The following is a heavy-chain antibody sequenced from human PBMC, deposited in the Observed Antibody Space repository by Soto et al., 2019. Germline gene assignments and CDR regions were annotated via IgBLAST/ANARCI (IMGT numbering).Heavy chain of an antibody. CDR2: INHSGST. D-gene: IGHD3-10*01. CDR1: GGSIRSNNW. J-gene: IGHJ6*02. Sequence: SETLSLTCAVSGGSIRSNNWWSWVRQPPGKGLEWIGEINHSGSTNYNPSLKSRVTISVDTSKNQFSLKLSSVTAADTAVYYCARGRRLWFGDPGGYYYYYGMDVWGQGATVTVSS. V-gene: IGHV4-4*02. CDR3: ARGRRLWFGDPGGYYYYYGMDV.